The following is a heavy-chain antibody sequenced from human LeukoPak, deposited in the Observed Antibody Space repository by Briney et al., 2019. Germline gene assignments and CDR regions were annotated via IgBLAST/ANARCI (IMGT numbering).Heavy chain of an antibody. CDR1: GGTFSSYA. CDR3: ARPQFSIAAAVSYNWFDP. J-gene: IGHJ5*02. Sequence: ASVKVSCKASGGTFSSYAISWVRQAPGQGLEWMGRIIPIFGTANYAQKFQGRVTITTDESTSTAYMELSRLRSDDTAVYYCARPQFSIAAAVSYNWFDPWGQGTLVTVSS. D-gene: IGHD6-13*01. V-gene: IGHV1-69*05. CDR2: IIPIFGTA.